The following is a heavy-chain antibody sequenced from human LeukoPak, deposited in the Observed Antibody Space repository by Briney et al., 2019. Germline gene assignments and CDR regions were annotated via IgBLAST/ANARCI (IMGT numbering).Heavy chain of an antibody. J-gene: IGHJ4*02. V-gene: IGHV3-48*01. CDR1: GFTFNAFG. CDR3: ARGPLIAAAGTW. D-gene: IGHD6-13*01. CDR2: IGTTSGAI. Sequence: HPGGSLRLSCAASGFTFNAFGMNWVRQAPGKGLEWVSYIGTTSGAIYYADSVKGRFTISRDSAKNSLYLQMNSLRAEDTAVYYCARGPLIAAAGTWWGQGTLVTVSS.